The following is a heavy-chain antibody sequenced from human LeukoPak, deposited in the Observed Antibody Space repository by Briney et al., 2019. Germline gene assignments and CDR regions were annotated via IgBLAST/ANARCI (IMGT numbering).Heavy chain of an antibody. CDR1: GGTFSSYA. CDR3: ARVLGGFWSGMFDY. J-gene: IGHJ4*02. Sequence: GASVKVSCKASGGTFSSYAISWVRQAPGQGLEWMGGIIPIFGTANYAQKFQGRVTITADESTSTAYMELSSLRSEDTAVYYCARVLGGFWSGMFDYWGQGTLVTVSS. D-gene: IGHD3-3*01. V-gene: IGHV1-69*13. CDR2: IIPIFGTA.